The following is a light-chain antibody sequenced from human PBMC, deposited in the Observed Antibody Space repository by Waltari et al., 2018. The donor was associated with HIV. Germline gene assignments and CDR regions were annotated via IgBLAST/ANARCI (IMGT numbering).Light chain of an antibody. CDR1: SSDVGGYDY. Sequence: QSTLTQPPSESGSPGQSVTLSCTGTSSDVGGYDYVSWHQQTPGKAPNLMIYAVIKRPSGVPDRFSGSKSGNTSSLTVSGLQPEDEADYYCSSHAGSKVVFGGGTRLTVL. V-gene: IGLV2-8*01. J-gene: IGLJ2*01. CDR2: AVI. CDR3: SSHAGSKVV.